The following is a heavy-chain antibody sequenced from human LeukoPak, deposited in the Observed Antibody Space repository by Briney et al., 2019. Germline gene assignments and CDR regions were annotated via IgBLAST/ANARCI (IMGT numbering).Heavy chain of an antibody. D-gene: IGHD5-18*01. V-gene: IGHV3-21*01. CDR1: GFTFSSYS. CDR3: ARRPSLGYTYGPNYYYGLDV. Sequence: GGSLRLSCAASGFTFSSYSMNWVRQAPGKGLEWVSSISSSSSYIYYADSVKGRFTISRDNSKNMLYLLMNSLRAEDTAVYYCARRPSLGYTYGPNYYYGLDVWGQGTTVTVS. CDR2: ISSSSSYI. J-gene: IGHJ6*02.